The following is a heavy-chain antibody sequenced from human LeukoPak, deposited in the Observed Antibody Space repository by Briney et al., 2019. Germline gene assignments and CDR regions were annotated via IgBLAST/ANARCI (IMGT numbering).Heavy chain of an antibody. V-gene: IGHV4-59*01. J-gene: IGHJ4*02. CDR1: GGSISSYY. CDR2: IYYSGST. D-gene: IGHD6-13*01. Sequence: KPSETLSLTCTVSGGSISSYYWSWIRQPPGKGLEWIGYIYYSGSTNYNPSLKSRVTISVDTSKNQFSLKLSSVTAADTAVYYCAKAGSSWYYFDSWGQGTLVTVSS. CDR3: AKAGSSWYYFDS.